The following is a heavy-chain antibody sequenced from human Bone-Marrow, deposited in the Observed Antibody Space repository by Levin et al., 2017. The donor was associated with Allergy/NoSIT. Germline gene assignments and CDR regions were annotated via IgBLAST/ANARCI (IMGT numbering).Heavy chain of an antibody. Sequence: GGSLRLSCAASGFTVSSNYMSWVRQAPGKGLEWVSVIYTGGHTYYADSVKGRFTMSRDNFKNTLYLQMNSLRAEDTALYYCATCLGTSCYDYFDYWGQGTLVTVSS. D-gene: IGHD2-2*01. CDR2: IYTGGHT. CDR1: GFTVSSNY. CDR3: ATCLGTSCYDYFDY. V-gene: IGHV3-66*01. J-gene: IGHJ4*02.